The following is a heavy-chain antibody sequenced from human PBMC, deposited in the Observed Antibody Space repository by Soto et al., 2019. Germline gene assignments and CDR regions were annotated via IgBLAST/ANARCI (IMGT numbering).Heavy chain of an antibody. J-gene: IGHJ4*02. Sequence: PGGSLRLSCAASGFTFSSYAMSWVRQAPGKGLEWVSAISGSGGSTYYADSVKGRFTISRDNSKNTLYLQMNSLRAEDTAVYYCAKGGPSFYDILTGYYSSLDYWGQGTLVTVSS. CDR3: AKGGPSFYDILTGYYSSLDY. V-gene: IGHV3-23*01. D-gene: IGHD3-9*01. CDR2: ISGSGGST. CDR1: GFTFSSYA.